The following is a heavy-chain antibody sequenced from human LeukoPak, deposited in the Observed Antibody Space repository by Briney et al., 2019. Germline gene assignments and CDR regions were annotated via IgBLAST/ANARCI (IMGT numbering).Heavy chain of an antibody. V-gene: IGHV1-18*01. CDR2: ISAYNGNT. J-gene: IGHJ4*02. D-gene: IGHD4-17*01. CDR3: ARDSEVTVTATFDY. Sequence: ASVKVSCKASGYAFTSYGISWVRQAPGQGLEWMGWISAYNGNTNYAQKLQGRVTMTTDTSTRTAYMELRSLRSDDTAVYYCARDSEVTVTATFDYWGQGTLVTVS. CDR1: GYAFTSYG.